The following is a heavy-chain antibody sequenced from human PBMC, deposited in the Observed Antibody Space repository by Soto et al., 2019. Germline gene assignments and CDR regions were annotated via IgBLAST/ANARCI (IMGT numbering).Heavy chain of an antibody. CDR2: ISGSGGST. J-gene: IGHJ4*02. CDR1: GCKSVGYA. CDR3: AKDAQTYYYDSSALLDY. Sequence: VVSQRVPWAASGCKSVGYARSWVRQDTGKGLEWVSAISGSGGSTYYADSVKGRFTISRDNSKNTLYLQMNSLRAEDTAVYYCAKDAQTYYYDSSALLDYWGQGTLLTVSS. D-gene: IGHD3-22*01. V-gene: IGHV3-23*01.